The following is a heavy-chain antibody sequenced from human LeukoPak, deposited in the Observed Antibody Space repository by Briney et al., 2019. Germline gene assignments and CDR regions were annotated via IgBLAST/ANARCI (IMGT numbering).Heavy chain of an antibody. D-gene: IGHD4-11*01. V-gene: IGHV4-59*01. CDR3: ARILMTTVTSYYMDV. J-gene: IGHJ6*03. CDR2: IFYSGST. CDR1: GGSITSYY. Sequence: SETLSLACTVSGGSITSYYWSWIRQPPGKGLEWIGYIFYSGSTNYNPSLKSRVTISVDTSKNQFSLKLSSVTAADTAVYYCARILMTTVTSYYMDVWGKGTTVTVSS.